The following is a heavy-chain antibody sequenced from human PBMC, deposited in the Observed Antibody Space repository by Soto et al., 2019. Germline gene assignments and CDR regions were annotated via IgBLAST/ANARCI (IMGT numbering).Heavy chain of an antibody. CDR3: ARDLAPITIFGVVNPMYYFDY. CDR1: GYTFTSYA. J-gene: IGHJ4*02. D-gene: IGHD3-3*01. Sequence: ASVKVSCKASGYTFTSYAMHWVRQAPGQRLEWMGWINAGNGNTKYSQKFQGRVTITRDTSASTAYMELSSLRSEDTAVYYCARDLAPITIFGVVNPMYYFDYWGQGTLVTVSS. V-gene: IGHV1-3*01. CDR2: INAGNGNT.